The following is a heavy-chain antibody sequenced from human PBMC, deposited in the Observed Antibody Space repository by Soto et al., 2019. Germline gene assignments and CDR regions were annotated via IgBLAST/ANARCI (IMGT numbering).Heavy chain of an antibody. CDR2: IIPILGIA. CDR3: ARDRYYGSGSYSGGYYYYGMDV. CDR1: GGTFSSYT. J-gene: IGHJ6*02. D-gene: IGHD3-10*01. V-gene: IGHV1-69*04. Sequence: SVKVSCKASGGTFSSYTISWLRHAPGQGLEWMGRIIPILGIANYAQKFQGRVTITADKSTSTAYMELSSLRSEDTAVYYCARDRYYGSGSYSGGYYYYGMDVWGQGTTVTVSS.